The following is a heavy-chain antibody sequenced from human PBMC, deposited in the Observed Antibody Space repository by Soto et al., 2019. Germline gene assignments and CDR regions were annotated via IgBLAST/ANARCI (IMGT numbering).Heavy chain of an antibody. D-gene: IGHD6-25*01. J-gene: IGHJ4*02. CDR3: AKGAGSRGYNPFDY. CDR2: ISSDGSNK. Sequence: QVQMVESGGDVVQPGRSLRLSCEASGFTFSSYGMHWVRQAPGKGLEWVAVISSDGSNKYYTDSVKGRFTISRDSSKNTVYLQMNSLRTEDTAVYYWAKGAGSRGYNPFDYWGQGTLVTVSS. CDR1: GFTFSSYG. V-gene: IGHV3-30*18.